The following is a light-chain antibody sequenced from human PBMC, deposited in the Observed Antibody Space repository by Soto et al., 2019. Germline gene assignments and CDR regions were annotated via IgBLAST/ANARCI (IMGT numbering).Light chain of an antibody. J-gene: IGKJ1*01. CDR1: QSVSNN. V-gene: IGKV3-15*01. CDR2: GAS. CDR3: QQYNNWWT. Sequence: EIVMTQSPATLSVSPGERATLSCRASQSVSNNLAWYQKKPGQAPRLLIYGASTRATGIPARFSGSGSGTEFTLTISSRQSEDFAVYYCQQYNNWWTFGQGTRVDIK.